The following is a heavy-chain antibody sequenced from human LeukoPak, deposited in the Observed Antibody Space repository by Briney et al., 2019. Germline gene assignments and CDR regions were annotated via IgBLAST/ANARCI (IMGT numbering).Heavy chain of an antibody. CDR2: ISAYNGDT. CDR3: ARDPTNTSGYYVSFDY. CDR1: GYTFRNYG. J-gene: IGHJ4*02. Sequence: GASVKVSCKASGYTFRNYGISWGRQAPGQGLEWMGGISAYNGDTNYAQKYQGRVTMTTDTATSTAYMDLRSLRSDATAVYYCARDPTNTSGYYVSFDYWGQGTPVTVSS. V-gene: IGHV1-18*01. D-gene: IGHD5-12*01.